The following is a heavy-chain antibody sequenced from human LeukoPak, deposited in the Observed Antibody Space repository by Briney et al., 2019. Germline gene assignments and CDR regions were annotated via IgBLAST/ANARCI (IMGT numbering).Heavy chain of an antibody. V-gene: IGHV4-59*01. Sequence: SETLSLTCSVSSXSISSYYWSWIRQPPGKGLEWIGYIYNSGTTNYNPSLKSRVTISVDTSKNQFSLKLSSVTAADTAMYYCARYFSGLDYWGQGTLVTVSS. CDR2: IYNSGTT. J-gene: IGHJ4*02. D-gene: IGHD3-10*01. CDR1: SXSISSYY. CDR3: ARYFSGLDY.